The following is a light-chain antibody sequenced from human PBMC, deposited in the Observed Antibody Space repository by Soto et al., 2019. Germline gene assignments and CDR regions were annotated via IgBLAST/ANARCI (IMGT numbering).Light chain of an antibody. Sequence: EIVLTQSPGTLSLSAGERATLSCRASQSVSGSYLAWYQQKPGQAPRLLIYAASSRATGIPDRFSGSGSGTDFTLTISRLEPEDFAVYYCQQYGSSSYTFGQGTKLEIK. CDR2: AAS. CDR1: QSVSGSY. CDR3: QQYGSSSYT. V-gene: IGKV3-20*01. J-gene: IGKJ2*01.